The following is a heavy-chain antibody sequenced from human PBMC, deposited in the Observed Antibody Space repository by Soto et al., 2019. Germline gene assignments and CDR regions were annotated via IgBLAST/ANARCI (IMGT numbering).Heavy chain of an antibody. J-gene: IGHJ4*02. D-gene: IGHD5-12*01. V-gene: IGHV3-73*01. CDR2: IRSKANSYAT. CDR3: TTLSQVATTLDY. CDR1: GFTFSDSG. Sequence: EVQLVESGGGLVQPGGSLKLSCAASGFTFSDSGMHWVRQASGKGLEWVGRIRSKANSYATAYAASVKGRFTISRDDSRNMAYLQMNGLKTEDPAVYYCTTLSQVATTLDYWGQGTLVTVSS.